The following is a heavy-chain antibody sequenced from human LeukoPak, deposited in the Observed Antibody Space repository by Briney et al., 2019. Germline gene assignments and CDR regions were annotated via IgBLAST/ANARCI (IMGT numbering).Heavy chain of an antibody. CDR2: IYYSGIT. CDR3: ASESKLVVITNY. V-gene: IGHV4-39*01. D-gene: IGHD3-22*01. CDR1: GGSMSSSRYY. Sequence: SQTLSLTCTVSGGSMSSSRYYWGWIRQPPGKGLEWIGNIYYSGITYYNPSLKSRVTISVDTSKNQFSLKLSSVTAADTAVYYCASESKLVVITNYWGQGTLVTVSS. J-gene: IGHJ4*02.